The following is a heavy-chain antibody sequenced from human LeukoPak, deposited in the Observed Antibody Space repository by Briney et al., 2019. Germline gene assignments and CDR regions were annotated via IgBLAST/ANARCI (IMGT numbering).Heavy chain of an antibody. CDR3: ARENYSHASGSYYRYGMDV. CDR1: GGSISSGDYY. D-gene: IGHD3-10*01. CDR2: IYYSGST. Sequence: SQTLSLTCTVSGGSISSGDYYWNWIRQPPGKGLEWIGYIYYSGSTYYNPSLKSRVTISVDTSKNQFSLKLSSVTAADTAMYYFARENYSHASGSYYRYGMDVWGQGTTVTVSS. V-gene: IGHV4-30-4*01. J-gene: IGHJ6*02.